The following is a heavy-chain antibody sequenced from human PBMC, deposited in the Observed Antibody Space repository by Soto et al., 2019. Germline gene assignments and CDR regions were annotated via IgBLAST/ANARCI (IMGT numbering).Heavy chain of an antibody. J-gene: IGHJ4*02. V-gene: IGHV3-23*01. CDR2: IKSDGSST. CDR3: ADLGLMTFSHKHYFHH. CDR1: GFSFDNYA. D-gene: IGHD3-16*01. Sequence: EVQLLESGGDLVQPGGSLRRSCVASGFSFDNYAMSWVRQAPGKGLEWVAAIKSDGSSTYYSASVKDRFIISRDNSQKTLYLELNTPRAEATAVYYCADLGLMTFSHKHYFHHCARGTLVTVST.